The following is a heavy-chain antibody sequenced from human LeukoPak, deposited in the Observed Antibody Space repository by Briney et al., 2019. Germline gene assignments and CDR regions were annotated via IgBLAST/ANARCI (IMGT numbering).Heavy chain of an antibody. CDR3: AREGVSSGWYRPHEFQH. J-gene: IGHJ1*01. CDR1: GYSISSGYY. V-gene: IGHV4-38-2*02. CDR2: IYHSGST. Sequence: PSETLSLTCAVSGYSISSGYYWGWIRQPPGKGLEWIGSIYHSGSTYYNPSLKSRVTISVDTSKNQFSLKLSSVTAADTAVYHCAREGVSSGWYRPHEFQHWGQGTLVTVSS. D-gene: IGHD6-19*01.